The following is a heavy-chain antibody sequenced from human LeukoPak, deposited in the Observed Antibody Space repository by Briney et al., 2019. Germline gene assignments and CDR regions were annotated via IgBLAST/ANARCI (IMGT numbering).Heavy chain of an antibody. D-gene: IGHD1-26*01. CDR1: AFTFNTYW. CDR2: INGDESST. V-gene: IGHV3-74*01. CDR3: ARGAKWAYYFDY. J-gene: IGHJ4*02. Sequence: GGSLRLSCAASAFTFNTYWMHWVRQVPGRGLECVSRINGDESSTNYADSVKGRFTISRDNAKDTLYLHMNSLTAEDTAVYYCARGAKWAYYFDYWGQGTLVTVSS.